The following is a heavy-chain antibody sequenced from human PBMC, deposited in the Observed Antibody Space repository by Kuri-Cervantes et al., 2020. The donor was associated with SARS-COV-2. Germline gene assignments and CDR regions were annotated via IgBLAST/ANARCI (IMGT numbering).Heavy chain of an antibody. J-gene: IGHJ6*03. CDR3: ARVCYDFWSGYYTSYYYMDV. Sequence: SETLSLTCSVSGGSTNSGSYYWSWVRQPAGKGLEWIGRIYTSGSTNYNPSLKSRVTISVDTSKNQFSLKLSSVTAADTAVYYCARVCYDFWSGYYTSYYYMDVWGKGTTVTVSS. CDR1: GGSTNSGSYY. D-gene: IGHD3-3*01. V-gene: IGHV4-61*02. CDR2: IYTSGST.